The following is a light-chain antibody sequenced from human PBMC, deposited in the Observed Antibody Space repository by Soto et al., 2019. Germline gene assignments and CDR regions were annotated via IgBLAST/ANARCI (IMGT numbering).Light chain of an antibody. V-gene: IGLV3-9*01. CDR3: QVWDINTSHVI. CDR1: NIGSKN. CDR2: RDS. Sequence: SYELTQTLSVSVAPGQTAKITCGGNNIGSKNVHWYQQKPGQAPVLVIYRDSNRPSGIPERFSGSNSGNTATLTISRAQAGDEADYYCQVWDINTSHVIFGGGTQLTV. J-gene: IGLJ2*01.